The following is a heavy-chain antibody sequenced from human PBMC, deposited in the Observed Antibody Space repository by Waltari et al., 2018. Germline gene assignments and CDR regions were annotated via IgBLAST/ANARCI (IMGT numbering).Heavy chain of an antibody. CDR3: TRPRGPGPRGPGGLYWYFDL. Sequence: QVQLVQSGAEVKRPGASVKVSCKASGYMFSNYGIGWVRQAPGQGLEWMGWETTNTGNTNSATKCQGRVTMTADTSTNTAYMELTSLRSDDTAVYYCTRPRGPGPRGPGGLYWYFDLWGRGTLVTVSS. D-gene: IGHD3-10*01. V-gene: IGHV1-18*01. CDR1: GYMFSNYG. CDR2: ETTNTGNT. J-gene: IGHJ2*01.